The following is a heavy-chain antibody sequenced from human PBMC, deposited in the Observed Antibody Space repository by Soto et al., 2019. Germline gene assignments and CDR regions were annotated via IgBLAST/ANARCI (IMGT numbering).Heavy chain of an antibody. Sequence: EVQLLESGGGLVQPGGSLRLSCAASGLTFSSYAMSWVRQAPGKGLAWVSAISGSGGSTYYADSVKGRFSISRDNSKNTLYLQMNSLRAEDTAVYYCAKDRVVGATAYYFDYWGQGTLVTVSS. CDR1: GLTFSSYA. D-gene: IGHD1-26*01. CDR3: AKDRVVGATAYYFDY. J-gene: IGHJ4*02. CDR2: ISGSGGST. V-gene: IGHV3-23*01.